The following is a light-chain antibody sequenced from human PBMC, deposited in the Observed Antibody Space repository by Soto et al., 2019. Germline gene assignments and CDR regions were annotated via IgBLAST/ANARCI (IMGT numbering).Light chain of an antibody. Sequence: QSVLTQPPSVSAAPGRTVTISCSGSSSNIRNNYVSWFQQLPGTAPKLLIYDSNKRPSGIPDRFSGSKSGTSATLGITGLQTGDEADYYCGTWDSSLSAYVFGTGTK. CDR1: SSNIRNNY. CDR3: GTWDSSLSAYV. V-gene: IGLV1-51*01. CDR2: DSN. J-gene: IGLJ1*01.